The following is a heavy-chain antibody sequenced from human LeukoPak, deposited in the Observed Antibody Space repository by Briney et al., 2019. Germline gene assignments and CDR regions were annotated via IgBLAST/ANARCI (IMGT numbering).Heavy chain of an antibody. J-gene: IGHJ4*02. V-gene: IGHV4-59*08. CDR2: IYYSGST. CDR1: GGSISSYY. D-gene: IGHD3-3*01. CDR3: ARHRTIFGVVIF. Sequence: PSETLSLTCTVSGGSISSYYWSWIRQPPGKGLEWIGYIYYSGSTNYNPSLKSRVTISVDTSKNQFSLKLSSVTAADTAVYYCARHRTIFGVVIFGGQGTLVTVSS.